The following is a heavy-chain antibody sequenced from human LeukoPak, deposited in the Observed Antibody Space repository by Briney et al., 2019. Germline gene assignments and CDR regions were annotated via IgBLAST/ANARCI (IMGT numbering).Heavy chain of an antibody. CDR3: ARLSCYDSSGYYGFDY. V-gene: IGHV5-51*01. CDR1: GYRFTSHW. Sequence: GESLKISCQGSGYRFTSHWIGWVRQVPGKGLEWMGIIHPGDSDTRYSPSFQGQVTIAADKSISTAYLQWSSLKASDTAMYYCARLSCYDSSGYYGFDYWGQGSLVTVSS. CDR2: IHPGDSDT. D-gene: IGHD3-22*01. J-gene: IGHJ4*02.